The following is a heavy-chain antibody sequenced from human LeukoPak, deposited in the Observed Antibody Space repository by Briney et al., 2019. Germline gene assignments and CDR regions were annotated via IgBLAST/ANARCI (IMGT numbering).Heavy chain of an antibody. CDR1: GFTFSNHN. Sequence: GGSLTLSCAASGFTFSNHNMNWVRQAPGKGLYWLSYISSRSTIWYADSVKGRFTISRDNAKNSLFLQMDSLRVDDTGVYYCTRDLGYWGQGTLVTVSS. V-gene: IGHV3-69-1*01. CDR2: ISSRSTI. D-gene: IGHD1-26*01. CDR3: TRDLGY. J-gene: IGHJ4*02.